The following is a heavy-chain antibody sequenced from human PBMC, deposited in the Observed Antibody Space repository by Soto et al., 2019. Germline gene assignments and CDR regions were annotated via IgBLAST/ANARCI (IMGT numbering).Heavy chain of an antibody. Sequence: PGGSLRLSCASSGCTFSSYAMSWVRQAPGKGLEWVSAISGSGGSTYYADSVKGRFTISRDNSKNTLYLQMNSLRAEDTAVYYCAKDRAPYSSSWYISWDYWGQGTLVTVSS. CDR1: GCTFSSYA. CDR3: AKDRAPYSSSWYISWDY. V-gene: IGHV3-23*01. D-gene: IGHD6-13*01. CDR2: ISGSGGST. J-gene: IGHJ4*02.